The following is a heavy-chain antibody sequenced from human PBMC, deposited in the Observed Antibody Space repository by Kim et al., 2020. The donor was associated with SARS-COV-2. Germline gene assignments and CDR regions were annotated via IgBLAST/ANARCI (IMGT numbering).Heavy chain of an antibody. V-gene: IGHV1-2*02. D-gene: IGHD3-3*01. J-gene: IGHJ2*01. CDR2: INPNTGGT. CDR3: VRLTSIYWYFDL. CDR1: GYSFTGYY. Sequence: ASVKVSCTASGYSFTGYYMNWVRQAPGQGLEWMGGINPNTGGTSYAQKFQGRVTMTSDTSISTAYMELSSLTSDDTAVYYCVRLTSIYWYFDLGGRGTPVTVSS.